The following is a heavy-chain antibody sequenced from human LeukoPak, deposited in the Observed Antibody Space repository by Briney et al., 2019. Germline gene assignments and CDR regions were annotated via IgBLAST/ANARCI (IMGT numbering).Heavy chain of an antibody. CDR2: ISWNSGSL. J-gene: IGHJ4*02. D-gene: IGHD3-10*01. CDR3: AKADGSGSYYREGSFDY. V-gene: IGHV3-9*01. Sequence: GGSLRLSCAASGFTFDDYAMHWVRQAPGKGLEWVSGISWNSGSLGYADSVKGRFTISRDNAKNSLYLQMNSLRAEDTALYYCAKADGSGSYYREGSFDYWGQGTLVTVSS. CDR1: GFTFDDYA.